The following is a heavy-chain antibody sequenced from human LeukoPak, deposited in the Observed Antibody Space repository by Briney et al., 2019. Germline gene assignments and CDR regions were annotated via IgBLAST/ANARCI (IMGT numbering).Heavy chain of an antibody. CDR3: ARIRAPSIAAAAYYFDY. Sequence: SVKVSCKASGGTFSSYAISWERQAPGQGLEWMGGIIPIFGTANYAQKFQGRVTITADESTSTAYMELSSLRSEDTAVYYCARIRAPSIAAAAYYFDYWGQGTLVTVSS. D-gene: IGHD6-25*01. CDR1: GGTFSSYA. J-gene: IGHJ4*02. V-gene: IGHV1-69*13. CDR2: IIPIFGTA.